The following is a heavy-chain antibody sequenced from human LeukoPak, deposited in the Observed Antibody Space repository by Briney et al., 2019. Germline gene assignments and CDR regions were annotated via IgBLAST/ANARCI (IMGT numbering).Heavy chain of an antibody. D-gene: IGHD2-15*01. CDR1: GVTFNTYG. V-gene: IGHV3-30*02. CDR2: IRYEGSNQ. CDR3: AKDNVRSCNGAFCYSNDVGPLDH. Sequence: GGPLRLSCAASGVTFNTYGMLCVRQAPAKGLEWGAFIRYEGSNQYSVDSVKGRFTISRDNSRNTLYLQMNSLRPEDAALYYCAKDNVRSCNGAFCYSNDVGPLDHWGQGTLVTVSS. J-gene: IGHJ4*02.